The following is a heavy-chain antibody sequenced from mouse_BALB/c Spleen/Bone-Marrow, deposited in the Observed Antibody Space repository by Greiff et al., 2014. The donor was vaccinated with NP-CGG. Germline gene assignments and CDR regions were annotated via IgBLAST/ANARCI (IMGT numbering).Heavy chain of an antibody. CDR2: INPDSSTI. CDR3: ARNGYYGWIAY. J-gene: IGHJ3*01. V-gene: IGHV4-1*02. D-gene: IGHD2-3*01. Sequence: VQLKESGGGLVQPGGSLKLSCAASGFDFSRYWTTWVRQAPGKGLEWIGEINPDSSTINYTPSLKDKFIISRDNAKNTLYLQMSKVRSDDTALYYCARNGYYGWIAYWGQGTLVTVSA. CDR1: GFDFSRYW.